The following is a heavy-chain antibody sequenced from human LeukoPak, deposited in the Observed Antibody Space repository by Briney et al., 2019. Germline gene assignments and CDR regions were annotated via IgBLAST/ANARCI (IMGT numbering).Heavy chain of an antibody. CDR1: GFTFSSYW. J-gene: IGHJ6*03. CDR2: IKQDGSEK. V-gene: IGHV3-7*01. CDR3: ARGSCSGGSCYLTYYYYYYMDV. D-gene: IGHD2-15*01. Sequence: PGGSLRLSCAASGFTFSSYWMSWVRQAPGKGLEWVANIKQDGSEKYYVDSVKGRFTISRDNAKNSLYLQMNSLRAEDTAVYYCARGSCSGGSCYLTYYYYYYMDVWGKGTTVTVSS.